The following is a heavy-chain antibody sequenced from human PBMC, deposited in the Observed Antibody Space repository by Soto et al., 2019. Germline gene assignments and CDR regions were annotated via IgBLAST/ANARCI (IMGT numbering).Heavy chain of an antibody. Sequence: QVQLQESGPGLVKPSETLSLTCTVSGGSISSYYWSWIRQPPGKGLEWIGYIYYSGSTNYNPSLKSRLTISVDTSKNQFSLKLSSVTAADTAVYYCARGKGGYSPFDSWGQGTLVTVSS. J-gene: IGHJ4*02. CDR1: GGSISSYY. CDR3: ARGKGGYSPFDS. V-gene: IGHV4-59*01. CDR2: IYYSGST. D-gene: IGHD2-15*01.